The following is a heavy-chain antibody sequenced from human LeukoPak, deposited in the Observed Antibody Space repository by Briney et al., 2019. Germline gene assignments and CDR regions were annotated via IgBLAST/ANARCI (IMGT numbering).Heavy chain of an antibody. Sequence: GGPLILSCPASGCTFSIYWMYWVRQAAGKGLTWVSRCDSDGSGTTYVASVKGRLTVSRDNTKSTLYLQSSSLRCEDTAVYYCATSSVWGGAFNIWGQGTMVTVSS. J-gene: IGHJ3*02. D-gene: IGHD3-16*01. V-gene: IGHV3-74*01. CDR2: CDSDGSGT. CDR3: ATSSVWGGAFNI. CDR1: GCTFSIYW.